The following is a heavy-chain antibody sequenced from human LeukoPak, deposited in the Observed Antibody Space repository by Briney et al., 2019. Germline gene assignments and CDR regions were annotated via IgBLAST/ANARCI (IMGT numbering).Heavy chain of an antibody. CDR3: ARANYYYDSSGYRDAFDI. V-gene: IGHV3-21*01. CDR1: GFPFSSYS. CDR2: ISSSSSYI. J-gene: IGHJ3*02. Sequence: GSLRLSCAASGFPFSSYSMNWVRQAPGKGLEWVSSISSSSSYIYYADSVKGRFTVSRDNAKNSLYLQMNSLRAEDTAVYYCARANYYYDSSGYRDAFDIWGQGTMVTVSS. D-gene: IGHD3-22*01.